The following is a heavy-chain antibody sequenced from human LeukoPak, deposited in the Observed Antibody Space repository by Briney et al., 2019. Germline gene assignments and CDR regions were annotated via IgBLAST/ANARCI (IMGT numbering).Heavy chain of an antibody. J-gene: IGHJ4*02. Sequence: GGSLSLSCAASGFTFSSYEMNWVRQAPGKGLEWVSYISSSGSTIYYPDSVKGRFTISRENAKNSLYVQMNSLRAEDTAVYYCARGGYSYLFDYWGQGTPVTVSS. CDR2: ISSSGSTI. D-gene: IGHD5-18*01. CDR3: ARGGYSYLFDY. CDR1: GFTFSSYE. V-gene: IGHV3-48*03.